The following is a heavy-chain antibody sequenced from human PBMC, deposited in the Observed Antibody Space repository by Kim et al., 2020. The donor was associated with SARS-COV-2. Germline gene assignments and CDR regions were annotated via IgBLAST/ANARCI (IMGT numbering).Heavy chain of an antibody. J-gene: IGHJ4*02. CDR1: GFTFSSYS. D-gene: IGHD3-10*01. Sequence: GGSLRLSCAASGFTFSSYSMDWVRQAPGKGLEWVSSISSSSSYIYYADSVKGRFTISRDNAKNSLYLQMNSLRAEDTAIYYCASSRASGGYPMGYWGQGTLVTVSS. CDR3: ASSRASGGYPMGY. V-gene: IGHV3-21*01. CDR2: ISSSSSYI.